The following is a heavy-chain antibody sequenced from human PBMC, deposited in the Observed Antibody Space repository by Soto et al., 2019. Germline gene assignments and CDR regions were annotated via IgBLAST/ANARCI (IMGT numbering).Heavy chain of an antibody. CDR1: GYTLTELS. CDR2: FAPEDGET. D-gene: IGHD1-1*01. Sequence: ASVKVSCKVSGYTLTELSMHWVRQAPGKGLEWMGGFAPEDGETIYAQKFQGRVTMNEDTSTDTAYMERSSLRSEDTAVYYCATTPERPPAPSVNYYYYGMYGWGKETTFTVSS. CDR3: ATTPERPPAPSVNYYYYGMYG. V-gene: IGHV1-24*01. J-gene: IGHJ6*04.